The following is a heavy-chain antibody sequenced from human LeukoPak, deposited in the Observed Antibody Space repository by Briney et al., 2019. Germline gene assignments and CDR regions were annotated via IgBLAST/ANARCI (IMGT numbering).Heavy chain of an antibody. CDR2: IYHSGST. CDR3: AILRPAAGDFDY. V-gene: IGHV4-30-2*01. Sequence: SQTLSLTCTVSGGSISSGGYYWSWIRQPPGKGLEWIGYIYHSGSTYYNPSLKSRVAISVDRSKNQFSLKLSSVTAADTAVYYCAILRPAAGDFDYWGQGTLVTVSS. J-gene: IGHJ4*02. D-gene: IGHD6-13*01. CDR1: GGSISSGGYY.